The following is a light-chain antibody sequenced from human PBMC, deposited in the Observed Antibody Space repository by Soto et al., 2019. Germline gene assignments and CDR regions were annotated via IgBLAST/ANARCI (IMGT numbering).Light chain of an antibody. V-gene: IGLV1-47*01. J-gene: IGLJ3*02. CDR2: RDN. CDR1: SSNIGGNS. Sequence: QSVLTQPPSASGTPGQRVTISCSGSSSNIGGNSVDWYQQLPGTAPKLLVYRDNQRPSGVPDRFSGSKSGTSASLAISGLRSEDVANYYCAAWDASLSAWVFGGGTKLTVL. CDR3: AAWDASLSAWV.